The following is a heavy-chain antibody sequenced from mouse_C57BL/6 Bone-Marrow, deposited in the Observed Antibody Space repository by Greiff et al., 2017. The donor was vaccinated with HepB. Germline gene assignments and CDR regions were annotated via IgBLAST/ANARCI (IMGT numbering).Heavy chain of an antibody. CDR1: GYTFTEYT. D-gene: IGHD1-1*01. Sequence: LVKPGASVKLSCKASGYTFTEYTIHWVKQRSGQGLEWIGWFYPGSGSIKYNEKFKDKATLTADKSSSTVYMELSRLTSEDSAVYFCARHGNYYSSGYWYFDVWGTESTGTVSS. CDR3: ARHGNYYSSGYWYFDV. CDR2: FYPGSGSI. J-gene: IGHJ1*03. V-gene: IGHV1-62-2*01.